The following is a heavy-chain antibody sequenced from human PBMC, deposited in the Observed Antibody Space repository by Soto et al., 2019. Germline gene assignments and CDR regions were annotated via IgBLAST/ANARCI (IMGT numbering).Heavy chain of an antibody. CDR3: EHRKRTITVATYFDY. D-gene: IGHD1-7*01. Sequence: SGPALVHPTQTLTLTCTFSGFSLGTSGESVGWIRHPPRKALEWLATLYWDGDKRYSPSLRSRLTISKDTSESQVVLTMTNMDAADTATYFCEHRKRTITVATYFDYWGLGSLVTVSS. V-gene: IGHV2-5*02. CDR2: LYWDGDK. CDR1: GFSLGTSGES. J-gene: IGHJ4*01.